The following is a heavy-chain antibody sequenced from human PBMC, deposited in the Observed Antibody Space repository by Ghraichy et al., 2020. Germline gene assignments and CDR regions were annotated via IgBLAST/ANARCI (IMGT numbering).Heavy chain of an antibody. V-gene: IGHV3-74*01. Sequence: LSLTCAASGFTFSRYWMHWVRQGPGKGLMWVSRLNPDGSGTNYVDSVKGRFTIYRDNTENILYLQMNSLRDDDTAAYYCVRGTNDWTGVDYWGQGTLVTVSS. D-gene: IGHD3-9*01. CDR1: GFTFSRYW. CDR2: LNPDGSGT. CDR3: VRGTNDWTGVDY. J-gene: IGHJ4*02.